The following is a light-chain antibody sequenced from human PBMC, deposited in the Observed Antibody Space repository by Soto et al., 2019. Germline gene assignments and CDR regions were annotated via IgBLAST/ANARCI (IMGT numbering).Light chain of an antibody. CDR1: QSVSNKY. J-gene: IGKJ3*01. V-gene: IGKV3-20*01. Sequence: EVVLTQSPGTLSLSPGERATLSCRASQSVSNKYLAWYQQKPGQAPRLLIYGASNRATGIPDRFSGSGSGTDFTLSSSRLEPEDRAVYYCQEYGNPLFGPGTKVDIK. CDR2: GAS. CDR3: QEYGNPL.